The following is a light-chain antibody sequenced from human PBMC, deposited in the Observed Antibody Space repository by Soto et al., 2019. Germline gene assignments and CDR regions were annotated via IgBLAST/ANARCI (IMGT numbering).Light chain of an antibody. J-gene: IGKJ4*01. Sequence: EIVLTQSPATLSLSPGERATLSCSASQSVTNSLAWYRQKPGQATRLLVYAASNRATGIPTPFSGRGSGTDFTLTITNLEPEDFAVYYCQQFSSYTLTFGGGTKVDIK. CDR2: AAS. CDR1: QSVTNS. CDR3: QQFSSYTLT. V-gene: IGKV3-11*01.